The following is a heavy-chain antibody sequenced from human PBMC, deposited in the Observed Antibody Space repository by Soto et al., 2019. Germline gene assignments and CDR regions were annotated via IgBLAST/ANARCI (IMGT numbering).Heavy chain of an antibody. CDR2: ITPFNGNT. CDR1: GYTFTYRY. J-gene: IGHJ5*02. D-gene: IGHD3-22*01. Sequence: ASVKVSCKASGYTFTYRYLHWVRQAPGQALEWMGWITPFNGNTNYAQKFQGRVTITADESTSTAYMELSSLRSEDTAVYYCARTRITMIVVVPEAWFDPWGQGTLVTVSS. CDR3: ARTRITMIVVVPEAWFDP. V-gene: IGHV1-45*02.